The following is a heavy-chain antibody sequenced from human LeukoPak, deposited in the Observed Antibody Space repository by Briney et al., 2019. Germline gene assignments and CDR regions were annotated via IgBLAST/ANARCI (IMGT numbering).Heavy chain of an antibody. CDR1: GFTFSTYS. V-gene: IGHV3-33*01. J-gene: IGHJ4*02. CDR3: VSVLTVTFDS. CDR2: VWSDGNGK. D-gene: IGHD4-17*01. Sequence: PGRSLRLSCAASGFTFSTYSMHWVRQAPGKGLEWVALVWSDGNGKFYADSVKGRFTISRDNSKNTVYLQMNSLRAEDTAVYYCVSVLTVTFDSWGQGTLVTVSS.